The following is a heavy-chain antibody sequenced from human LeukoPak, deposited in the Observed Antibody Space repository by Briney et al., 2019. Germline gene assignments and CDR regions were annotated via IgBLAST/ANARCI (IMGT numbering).Heavy chain of an antibody. V-gene: IGHV4-31*03. J-gene: IGHJ4*02. CDR2: IYYSGST. CDR1: GGSISSGGYY. Sequence: TPSQTLSLTCTVSGGSISSGGYYWSWIRQHPGKGLGWIGYIYYSGSTYYNPSLKSRVTISVDTSKNQFSLKLSPVTAADTAVYYCARAIAAAGLDYWGQGTLVTVSS. CDR3: ARAIAAAGLDY. D-gene: IGHD6-13*01.